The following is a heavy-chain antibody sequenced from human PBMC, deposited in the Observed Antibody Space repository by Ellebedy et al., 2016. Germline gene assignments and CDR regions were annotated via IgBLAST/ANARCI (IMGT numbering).Heavy chain of an antibody. V-gene: IGHV4-39*01. Sequence: SETLSLTCTVSGGSISSSSYYWGWIRQPPGKGLEWIGSVYYSGSTYCNPSLKSRVTISVDTSKNQFSLKLSSVTAADTAVYYGARGYCSSTSCYSRYSGFRKGDAFDIWGQGTMVTVSS. CDR3: ARGYCSSTSCYSRYSGFRKGDAFDI. D-gene: IGHD2-2*01. J-gene: IGHJ3*02. CDR2: VYYSGST. CDR1: GGSISSSSYY.